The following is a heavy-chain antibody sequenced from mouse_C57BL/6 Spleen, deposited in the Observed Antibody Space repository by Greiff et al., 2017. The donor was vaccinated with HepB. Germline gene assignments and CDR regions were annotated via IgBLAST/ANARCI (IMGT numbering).Heavy chain of an antibody. CDR2: IDPENGDT. V-gene: IGHV14-4*01. Sequence: EVQLQQSGAELVRPGASVKLSCTASGFNIKDDYMHWVKQRPEQGLEWIGWIDPENGDTEYATKFQGKATLTADTSSNTAYLQLSSLTSEDTAVYYCTTPPIASVVGYFDGWGQGTTLTVSS. J-gene: IGHJ2*01. CDR3: TTPPIASVVGYFDG. D-gene: IGHD1-1*01. CDR1: GFNIKDDY.